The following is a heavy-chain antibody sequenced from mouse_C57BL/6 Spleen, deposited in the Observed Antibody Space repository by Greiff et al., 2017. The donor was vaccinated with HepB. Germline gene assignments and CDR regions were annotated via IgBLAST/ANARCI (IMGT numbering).Heavy chain of an antibody. D-gene: IGHD1-1*01. J-gene: IGHJ1*03. CDR3: TRIITTRYFDV. Sequence: QVQLQQSGAELVRPGASVTLSCKASGYTFTDYEMHWVKQTPVHGLEWIGAIDPETGGTAYNQKFKGKAILTADKSSSTAYMELRSLTSEDSAVYYCTRIITTRYFDVWGTGTTVTVSS. V-gene: IGHV1-15*01. CDR2: IDPETGGT. CDR1: GYTFTDYE.